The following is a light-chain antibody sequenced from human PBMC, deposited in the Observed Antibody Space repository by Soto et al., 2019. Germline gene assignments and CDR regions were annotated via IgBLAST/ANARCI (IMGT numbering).Light chain of an antibody. J-gene: IGLJ1*01. V-gene: IGLV3-21*04. Sequence: SYELTQPPSVSVAPGKTARITCGGNNIGSKSVHWYQQKPGQAPVLVIYYDSDRPSGIPERFSGSNSGNTATLTISTVEAGDEADYYCKLLDSSRDHFYVFGNGTKLTVL. CDR3: KLLDSSRDHFYV. CDR1: NIGSKS. CDR2: YDS.